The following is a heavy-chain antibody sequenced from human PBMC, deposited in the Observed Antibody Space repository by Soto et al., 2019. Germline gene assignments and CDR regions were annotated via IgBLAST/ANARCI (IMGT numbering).Heavy chain of an antibody. CDR1: GFTFKSYT. Sequence: PGGSRRRSWATSGFTFKSYTLHGVRQTPGRGLQWVAVISYDGSNKYYADSVRGRFTISRDNSNSTLYLQMNSLRADDSAVYYCVGASMWTGKGLEYWGQGALVTVSS. J-gene: IGHJ4*02. D-gene: IGHD3-10*02. CDR3: VGASMWTGKGLEY. V-gene: IGHV3-30-3*01. CDR2: ISYDGSNK.